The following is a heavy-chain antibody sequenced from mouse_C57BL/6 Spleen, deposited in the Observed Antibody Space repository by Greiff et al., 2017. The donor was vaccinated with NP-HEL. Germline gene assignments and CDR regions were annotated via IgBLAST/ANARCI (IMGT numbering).Heavy chain of an antibody. J-gene: IGHJ3*01. D-gene: IGHD2-5*01. CDR2: IDPNSGGT. CDR1: GYTFTSYW. Sequence: VQLQQPGAELVKPGASVKLSCKASGYTFTSYWMHWVKQRPGRGLEWIGRIDPNSGGTKYNEKFKRKATLTVDKPASTAYMQLSSLTSEDSAVYYCARSERPAYYSNPFAYWGQGTLVTVSA. CDR3: ARSERPAYYSNPFAY. V-gene: IGHV1-72*01.